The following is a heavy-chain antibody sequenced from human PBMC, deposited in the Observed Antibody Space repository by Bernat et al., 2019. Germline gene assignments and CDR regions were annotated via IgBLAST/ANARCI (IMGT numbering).Heavy chain of an antibody. CDR2: ILYSGTT. D-gene: IGHD2-15*01. J-gene: IGHJ4*02. V-gene: IGHV4-39*01. CDR3: ARLRVTGVGSRGYIDS. Sequence: QVQLQESGPGLVKPSETLSLTCTVSGDSISTSDYYWGWIRQPPGKGLELIGNILYSGTTYYNPSLRSRVHISVDTSKSQFSLQLTSVTAADAAMYHCARLRVTGVGSRGYIDSWGQGTLVGVSS. CDR1: GDSISTSDYY.